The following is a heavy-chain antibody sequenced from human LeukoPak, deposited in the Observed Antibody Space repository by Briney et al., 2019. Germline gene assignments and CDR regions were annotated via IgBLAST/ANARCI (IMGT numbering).Heavy chain of an antibody. CDR3: ARDGMTHYDFWSGYSMANWFDP. V-gene: IGHV3-74*01. Sequence: PGGSLRLSCAASGFIFSSYWMHWVRQAPGKGLVWVSRINSDGSSTSYADSVKGRFTISRDNSKNTLYLQMNSLRAEDTAVYYCARDGMTHYDFWSGYSMANWFDPWGQGTLVTVSS. D-gene: IGHD3-3*01. CDR2: INSDGSST. J-gene: IGHJ5*02. CDR1: GFIFSSYW.